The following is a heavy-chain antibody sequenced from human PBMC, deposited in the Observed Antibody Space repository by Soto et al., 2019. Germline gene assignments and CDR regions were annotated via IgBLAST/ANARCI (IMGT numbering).Heavy chain of an antibody. J-gene: IGHJ6*02. Sequence: PGESLKISCKGSGSSFTSYWISWVRQMPGKGLAWMGRIDPSDSYTNNSPSFQGHATISADKSISTAYLQWSSLKASDTAMYYCAIGDYDFWSGSRNYYYYYGMDVWGQGTTVTVSS. D-gene: IGHD3-3*01. CDR2: IDPSDSYT. V-gene: IGHV5-10-1*01. CDR3: AIGDYDFWSGSRNYYYYYGMDV. CDR1: GSSFTSYW.